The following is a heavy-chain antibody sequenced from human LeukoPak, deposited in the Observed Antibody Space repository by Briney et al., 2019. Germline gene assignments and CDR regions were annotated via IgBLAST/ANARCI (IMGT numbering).Heavy chain of an antibody. CDR1: GYTFTSYY. V-gene: IGHV1-46*01. Sequence: ASVKVSCKASGYTFTSYYMYWVRQAPGQGLEWMGIINPSGGSTRYAQKFQGRVTMTRDTSTSTVYMELSSLRSEDTAVYCCARRTAFRGDREYYYYGMDVWGQGTTVTVSS. CDR3: ARRTAFRGDREYYYYGMDV. CDR2: INPSGGST. J-gene: IGHJ6*02. D-gene: IGHD3-10*01.